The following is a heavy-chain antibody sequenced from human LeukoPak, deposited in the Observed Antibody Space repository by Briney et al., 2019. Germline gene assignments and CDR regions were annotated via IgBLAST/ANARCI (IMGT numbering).Heavy chain of an antibody. CDR3: ARFPTQSYYYGMDV. J-gene: IGHJ6*02. Sequence: ASVKVSCKASGYTFTGYYMHWVRQAPGQGLEWMGRINPNSGGTNYAQKFQGRVTMTRDTSISTAYMELSRLRSDDTAVYYCARFPTQSYYYGMDVWGQGTTVTVSS. V-gene: IGHV1-2*06. CDR1: GYTFTGYY. CDR2: INPNSGGT.